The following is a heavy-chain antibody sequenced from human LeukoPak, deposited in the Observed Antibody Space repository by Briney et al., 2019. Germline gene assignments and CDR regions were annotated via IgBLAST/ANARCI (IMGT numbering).Heavy chain of an antibody. CDR3: AREAGGVSDY. D-gene: IGHD2-8*01. CDR1: GYIFSDYY. J-gene: IGHJ4*02. V-gene: IGHV1-2*02. CDR2: IKPNNGGT. Sequence: ASVKVSCKASGYIFSDYYVHWVRHAPGQGLEWMAWIKPNNGGTTFAQKFQGRVTLTRDTSISTAYMQLSGLRSEDTAMYYCAREAGGVSDYWGRGTLVTVAS.